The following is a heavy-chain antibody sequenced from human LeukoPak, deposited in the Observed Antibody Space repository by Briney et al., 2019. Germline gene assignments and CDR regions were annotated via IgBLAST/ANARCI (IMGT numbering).Heavy chain of an antibody. D-gene: IGHD3-3*01. CDR2: ISSGRNYI. V-gene: IGHV3-21*01. J-gene: IGHJ5*02. CDR3: TRDRDLGVGNWFDL. Sequence: GGSLRLSCAASGFLFSDYSLNWVRQAPGKGLEWVASISSGRNYIYYADSVKGRFTISRDNANNALYLQMSSLRAEDTAVYFCTRDRDLGVGNWFDLWGQGTLVTVSS. CDR1: GFLFSDYS.